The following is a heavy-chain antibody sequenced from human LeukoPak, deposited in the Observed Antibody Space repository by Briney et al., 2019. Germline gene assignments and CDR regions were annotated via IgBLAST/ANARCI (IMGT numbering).Heavy chain of an antibody. CDR1: GFTFSSYG. CDR2: ISGSGGST. Sequence: GGSLRLSCAASGFTFSSYGMSWVRQAPGKGLEWVSAISGSGGSTYYADSVKGRFTISRDNSKNTLYLQMNSLRAEDTAVYYCAKGISDYDSSVNDYWGQGTLVTVSS. CDR3: AKGISDYDSSVNDY. J-gene: IGHJ4*02. V-gene: IGHV3-23*01. D-gene: IGHD3-22*01.